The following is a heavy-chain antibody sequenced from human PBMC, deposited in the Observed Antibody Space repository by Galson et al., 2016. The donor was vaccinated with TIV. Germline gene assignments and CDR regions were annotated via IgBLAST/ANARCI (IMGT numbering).Heavy chain of an antibody. J-gene: IGHJ6*02. D-gene: IGHD2-15*01. V-gene: IGHV3-66*02. CDR1: GLSVSINY. Sequence: SLRLSCAASGLSVSINYLTWVRQAPGKGLEWVSLISDGVTTYYPDSVEGRFTISRDNSKNTLYLHMNGLRAEDTAIYYCARDRVIDATYYYYYGMDVWGQGTAVTVSS. CDR3: ARDRVIDATYYYYYGMDV. CDR2: ISDGVTT.